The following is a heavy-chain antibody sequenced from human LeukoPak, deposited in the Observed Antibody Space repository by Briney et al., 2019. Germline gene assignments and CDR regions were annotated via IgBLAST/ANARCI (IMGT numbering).Heavy chain of an antibody. Sequence: ASVKVSCKASGYTFTDYYLHWVRQAPGQGLEWMGWINPNSGGTEYGQKFQGRVTMTRDTSISTAYMELSRLRSDDTAVYYCARDKEVGATYYGMDVWGQGTTVTVSS. D-gene: IGHD1-26*01. CDR1: GYTFTDYY. CDR3: ARDKEVGATYYGMDV. J-gene: IGHJ6*02. V-gene: IGHV1-2*02. CDR2: INPNSGGT.